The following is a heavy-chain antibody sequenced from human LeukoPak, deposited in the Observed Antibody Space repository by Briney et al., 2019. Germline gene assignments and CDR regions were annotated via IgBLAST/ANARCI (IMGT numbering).Heavy chain of an antibody. CDR2: LNPNSGNT. D-gene: IGHD6-13*01. CDR1: GYTFTSYD. J-gene: IGHJ4*02. V-gene: IGHV1-8*03. CDR3: ARAESTVRCSRAPRLYYFDY. Sequence: ASVKVSCKASGYTFTSYDINWVRQATGQGLEWMGWLNPNSGNTGYAQKFQGRVTITRDTSINTAYMELSSLRSEDTAVYYCARAESTVRCSRAPRLYYFDYWGQGTLVTVSS.